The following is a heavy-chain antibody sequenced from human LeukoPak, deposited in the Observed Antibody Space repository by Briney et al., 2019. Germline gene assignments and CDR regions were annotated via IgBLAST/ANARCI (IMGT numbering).Heavy chain of an antibody. D-gene: IGHD6-13*01. CDR1: GYSFTNTF. CDR3: ARPIAPAGTDLGY. Sequence: GESLKISCKASGYSFTNTFIGWVRQMPGKGLEWIGIIYPGDSDTRYSPSFQGQVTISADKSITTAYLQWSSLKASDTAMYYCARPIAPAGTDLGYRGQGTLVTVSS. V-gene: IGHV5-51*01. J-gene: IGHJ4*02. CDR2: IYPGDSDT.